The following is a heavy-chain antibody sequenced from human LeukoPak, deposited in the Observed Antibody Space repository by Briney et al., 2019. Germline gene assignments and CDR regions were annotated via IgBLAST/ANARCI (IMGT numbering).Heavy chain of an antibody. CDR1: GGSISSSSYY. CDR2: IYYSGST. V-gene: IGHV4-39*07. Sequence: SETLSLTCSVSGGSISSSSYYWGWIRQPPGKGLEWIGSIYYSGSTYYNPSLKSRVTISVDTSKNQFSLKLSSVTAADTAVYYCARDKRGYSSSFDYWGQGTLVTVSS. CDR3: ARDKRGYSSSFDY. J-gene: IGHJ4*02. D-gene: IGHD6-13*01.